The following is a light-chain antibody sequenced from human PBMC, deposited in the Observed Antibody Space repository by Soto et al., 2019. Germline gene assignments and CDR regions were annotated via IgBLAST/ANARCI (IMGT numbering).Light chain of an antibody. CDR1: SSDVGGYNY. J-gene: IGLJ2*01. Sequence: QSALTQPASVSGSPGQSITISCTGTSSDVGGYNYVSWYQQHPGKASKLMIYEVSNRPSGVSNRFSGSKSGNTASLTISGLQAEDEADYYCSSYTSSSTPVVFGGGTQLTVL. CDR2: EVS. CDR3: SSYTSSSTPVV. V-gene: IGLV2-14*01.